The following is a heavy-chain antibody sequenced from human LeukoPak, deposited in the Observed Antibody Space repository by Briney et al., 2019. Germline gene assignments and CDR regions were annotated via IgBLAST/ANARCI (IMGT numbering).Heavy chain of an antibody. CDR1: GFTFSNSA. CDR3: AKEGAYCGGDCYSYFDY. Sequence: GGSLRLSCAASGFTFSNSAMNWVRQAPGKGLEWASVISGSGGSTYYADSVKGRFTVSRDNSKNTLYLQMNSLRLEDTAVYYCAKEGAYCGGDCYSYFDYWGQGTLVTVSS. D-gene: IGHD2-21*02. J-gene: IGHJ4*02. CDR2: ISGSGGST. V-gene: IGHV3-23*01.